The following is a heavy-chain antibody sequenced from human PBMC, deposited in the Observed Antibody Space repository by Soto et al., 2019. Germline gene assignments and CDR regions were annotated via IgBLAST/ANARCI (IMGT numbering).Heavy chain of an antibody. V-gene: IGHV1-46*02. CDR3: PTGGARVTTQESFDY. CDR1: PGSLNSYY. Sequence: GAPARFWKARPGSLNSYYMHWMRQAPGQGLEWMGIINPSGGSTSYAQKFQGRVTMTRDTSTSTVYMELSSLRSEDTAVYYRPTGGARVTTQESFDYWGQGTLVTASS. D-gene: IGHD4-17*01. CDR2: INPSGGST. J-gene: IGHJ4*02.